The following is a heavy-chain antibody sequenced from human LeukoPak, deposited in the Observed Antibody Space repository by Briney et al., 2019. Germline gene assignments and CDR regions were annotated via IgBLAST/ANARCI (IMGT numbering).Heavy chain of an antibody. D-gene: IGHD3-10*01. CDR2: ISYDGSNK. Sequence: GGSLRLSCAASGFPFSSYGIHWVRQAPGKGLEWVAVISYDGSNKYYADSVKGRFTISRDISKNTLYLQMNSLRAEDTAVYYCAKVAGSGSPHYYGMDVWGQGTTVTVSS. J-gene: IGHJ6*02. CDR1: GFPFSSYG. CDR3: AKVAGSGSPHYYGMDV. V-gene: IGHV3-30*18.